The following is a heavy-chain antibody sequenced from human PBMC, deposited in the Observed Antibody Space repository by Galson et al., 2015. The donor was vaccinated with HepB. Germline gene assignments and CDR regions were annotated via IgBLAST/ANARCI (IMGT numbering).Heavy chain of an antibody. CDR1: GGTFSSHA. CDR3: AGPEHSSPAVAFDY. J-gene: IGHJ4*02. CDR2: IIPIFGTA. D-gene: IGHD6-13*01. V-gene: IGHV1-69*13. Sequence: SVKVSCKASGGTFSSHAISWVRQAPGQGLEWMGGIIPIFGTANYAQKFQGRVTITADESTSTAYMELSSLRSEDTAVYYCAGPEHSSPAVAFDYWGQGTLVTVSS.